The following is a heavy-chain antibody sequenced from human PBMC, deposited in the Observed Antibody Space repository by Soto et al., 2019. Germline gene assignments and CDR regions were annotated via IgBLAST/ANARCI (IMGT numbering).Heavy chain of an antibody. D-gene: IGHD3-22*01. Sequence: GASVKLSCKASGGTFSSYAISWVRQAPGQGLEWMGGIIPIFGTANYAQKFQGRVTITADESTSTAYMELSSLRSGDTAVYYCARAHYYDSSGYSRNDYWGQGTLVTVSS. CDR3: ARAHYYDSSGYSRNDY. CDR1: GGTFSSYA. V-gene: IGHV1-69*13. CDR2: IIPIFGTA. J-gene: IGHJ4*02.